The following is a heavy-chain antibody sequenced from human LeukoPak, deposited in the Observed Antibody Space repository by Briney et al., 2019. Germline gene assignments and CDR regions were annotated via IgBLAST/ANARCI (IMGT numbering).Heavy chain of an antibody. J-gene: IGHJ3*02. V-gene: IGHV3-48*01. CDR2: ISSSSSTI. CDR1: GFTFSSYS. D-gene: IGHD7-27*01. Sequence: GGSLRLSCAASGFTFSSYSMNWVRQAPGKGLEWVSYISSSSSTIYYADSVKGRFTISRDNAKNSLYLKMNSLRAEDTAVYYCARSWARAFDIWGQGTMVTVSS. CDR3: ARSWARAFDI.